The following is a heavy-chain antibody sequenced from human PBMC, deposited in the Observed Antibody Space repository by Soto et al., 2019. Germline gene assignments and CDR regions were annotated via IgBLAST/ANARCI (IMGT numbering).Heavy chain of an antibody. J-gene: IGHJ4*02. CDR1: GFTFSDHY. Sequence: GGSLRLSCAASGFTFSDHYMDWVRQAPGKWLEWVGRSRNKANNYITEYAASVKGRFTISRDDSKNSLYLQMSSLKTEDTAVYYCASWLVTATRYIDYWGQGXLVTVYS. CDR3: ASWLVTATRYIDY. D-gene: IGHD2-21*02. CDR2: SRNKANNYIT. V-gene: IGHV3-72*01.